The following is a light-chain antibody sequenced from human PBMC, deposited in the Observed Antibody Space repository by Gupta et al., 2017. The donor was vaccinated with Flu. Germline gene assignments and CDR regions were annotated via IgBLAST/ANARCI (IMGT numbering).Light chain of an antibody. CDR3: QQSYSTPFT. V-gene: IGKV1-39*01. J-gene: IGKJ3*01. CDR2: AAS. Sequence: GDRVTITCRASQSISSYLNWYQQKPGKAPKLLIYAASSLQSGVPSRFSGSGSGTDFTLTISSLQPEDFATYYCQQSYSTPFTFGPGTKVDIK. CDR1: QSISSY.